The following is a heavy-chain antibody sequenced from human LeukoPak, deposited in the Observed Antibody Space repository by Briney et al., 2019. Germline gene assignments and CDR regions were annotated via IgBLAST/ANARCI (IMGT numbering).Heavy chain of an antibody. D-gene: IGHD3-22*01. CDR2: ISSNGGST. V-gene: IGHV3-64*01. CDR1: GFTFSSYA. CDR3: ARGSSYYDSSGYYYGLSYYYYMDV. J-gene: IGHJ6*03. Sequence: GGSLRLSCAASGFTFSSYAMHWVRQAPGKGLEYVSAISSNGGSTYYANSVKGRFTISRDNSKNTLYLQMGSLRAEDMAVYYCARGSSYYDSSGYYYGLSYYYYMDVWGKGTTVAVSS.